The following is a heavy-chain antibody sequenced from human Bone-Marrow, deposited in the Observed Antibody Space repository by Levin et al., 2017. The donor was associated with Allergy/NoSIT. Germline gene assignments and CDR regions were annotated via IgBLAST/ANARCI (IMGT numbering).Heavy chain of an antibody. D-gene: IGHD5-24*01. CDR3: ARGMTEMVTTPHGY. Sequence: GESLKISCKTSGYTFTSYDMHWLRQAPEQGLEWMGVINPNGGGTSYAQKFQGRLTLTSDTSTSTVNMELSSLRSDDTAVYYCARGMTEMVTTPHGYWGQGTLVTVSS. CDR2: INPNGGGT. V-gene: IGHV1-46*01. J-gene: IGHJ4*02. CDR1: GYTFTSYD.